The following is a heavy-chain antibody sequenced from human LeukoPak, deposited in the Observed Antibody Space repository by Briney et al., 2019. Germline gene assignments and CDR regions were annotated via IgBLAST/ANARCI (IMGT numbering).Heavy chain of an antibody. CDR3: VTVALADFDY. CDR1: GYTLTELS. CDR2: SDPEDGET. J-gene: IGHJ4*02. V-gene: IGHV1-24*01. D-gene: IGHD6-19*01. Sequence: VASVKVSCKVSGYTLTELSMHWVRQAPGTGLEWMGGSDPEDGETIYGQRFQGRVTMTEDTSTDTAYMELSSLRSEDTAVYYCVTVALADFDYWGQGTLVTVSS.